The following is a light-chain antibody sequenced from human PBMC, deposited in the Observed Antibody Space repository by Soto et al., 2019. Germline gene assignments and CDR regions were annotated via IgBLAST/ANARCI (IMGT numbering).Light chain of an antibody. Sequence: EILLPKSPGTLSLSPGERGTLSCRASQSVSSSYLAWYQQKPGQAPRLLIYGASSRATGIPDRFSGSGSGTEFTLTISSLQSEDFAVYYCQQYNNWPRTFGQGTKVDIK. J-gene: IGKJ1*01. CDR1: QSVSSSY. V-gene: IGKV3-20*01. CDR2: GAS. CDR3: QQYNNWPRT.